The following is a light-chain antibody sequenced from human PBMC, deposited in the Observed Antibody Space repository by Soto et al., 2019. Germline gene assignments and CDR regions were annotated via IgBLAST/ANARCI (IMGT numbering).Light chain of an antibody. CDR2: EVN. CDR1: TSDVGGYNY. J-gene: IGLJ2*01. V-gene: IGLV2-8*01. Sequence: QSVLTQPPSASGSPGHSVTISCTGTTSDVGGYNYVSWYQLHPGKVPKLIISEVNKRPSGVPDRFSGSKSGSTASLTVSGLQAEDEADYFCSSYAGSKNFILFGGGTKVTVL. CDR3: SSYAGSKNFIL.